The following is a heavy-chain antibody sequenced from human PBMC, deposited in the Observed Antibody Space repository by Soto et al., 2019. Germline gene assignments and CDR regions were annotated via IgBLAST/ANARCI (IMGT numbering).Heavy chain of an antibody. J-gene: IGHJ4*02. V-gene: IGHV3-23*01. D-gene: IGHD5-18*01. Sequence: EVQLLESGGGLVQPGGSLRLSCAASGFTFSSYAMSWVRQAPGKGLEWVSAISGSGGSTYYADSVKGRFTISRDNTKNTRYVQMNSLRAEDTAVYYCARTLYSYGTDYWGQGTLVTVSS. CDR2: ISGSGGST. CDR3: ARTLYSYGTDY. CDR1: GFTFSSYA.